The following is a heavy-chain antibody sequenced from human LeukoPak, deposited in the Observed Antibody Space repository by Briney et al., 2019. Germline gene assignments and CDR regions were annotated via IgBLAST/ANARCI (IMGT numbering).Heavy chain of an antibody. CDR3: ARLAAQGGY. CDR2: IYHSGST. Sequence: SETLSLTCAVSGYSISSGYYWGWIRQPPGKGLEWIGSIYHSGSTYYNPSLKSRVTISVDTSKNQFSLKQSSVTAADTAVYYCARLAAQGGYWGQGTLVTVSS. D-gene: IGHD6-13*01. V-gene: IGHV4-38-2*01. J-gene: IGHJ4*02. CDR1: GYSISSGYY.